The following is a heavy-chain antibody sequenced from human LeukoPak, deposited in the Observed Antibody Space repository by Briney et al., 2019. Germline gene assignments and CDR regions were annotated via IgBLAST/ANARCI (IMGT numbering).Heavy chain of an antibody. CDR3: AKDRVAVAGIAAFDI. V-gene: IGHV3-23*01. CDR2: ISGSGDST. J-gene: IGHJ3*02. Sequence: GGSLRLSCAASGFTFSSYAMSWVRQAPGKGLEWVSAISGSGDSTYYADSVKGRSTISRDNSKNTLYLQMNSLRAEDTAVYYCAKDRVAVAGIAAFDIWGQGTMVTVSS. CDR1: GFTFSSYA. D-gene: IGHD6-19*01.